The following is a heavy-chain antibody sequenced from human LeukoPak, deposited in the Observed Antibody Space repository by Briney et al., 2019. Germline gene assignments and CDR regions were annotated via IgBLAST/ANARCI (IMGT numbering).Heavy chain of an antibody. CDR2: ISGSDGST. CDR1: GFTFSDYY. J-gene: IGHJ4*02. V-gene: IGHV3-23*01. D-gene: IGHD5-12*01. CDR3: AKDGAWLRFDD. Sequence: GGSLRLSCAASGFTFSDYYMSWIRQAPGKGLEWVSAISGSDGSTYYADSVKGRFTISRDNSKNTLYLQMNSLRAEDTAVYYCAKDGAWLRFDDWGQGILVTVSS.